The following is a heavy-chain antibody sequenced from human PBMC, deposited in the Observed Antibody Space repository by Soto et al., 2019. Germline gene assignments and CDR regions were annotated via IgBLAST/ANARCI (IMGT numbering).Heavy chain of an antibody. CDR2: IYPGDSDT. CDR1: GYSFTSYW. J-gene: IGHJ6*02. CDR3: ARGSSSHDSGSSYYYYGMDV. Sequence: EVQLVQSGAEVKKPGESLKISCKGSGYSFTSYWIGWVRQMPGKGLEWMGIIYPGDSDTRYSPSFQGQVTISADKSISTAYLQWSSLKASDTAMYYCARGSSSHDSGSSYYYYGMDVWGQGTTVTVSS. V-gene: IGHV5-51*01. D-gene: IGHD3-10*01.